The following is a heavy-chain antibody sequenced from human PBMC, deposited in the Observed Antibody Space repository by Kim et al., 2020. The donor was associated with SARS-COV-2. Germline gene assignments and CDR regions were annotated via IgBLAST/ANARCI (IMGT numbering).Heavy chain of an antibody. V-gene: IGHV1-24*01. CDR1: GFTLTELT. J-gene: IGHJ5*02. CDR3: ATGRVAGPPAWFDP. Sequence: ASVKVSCKVSGFTLTELTMHWVRQAPGKGLEWMGGFDPEDGETIYAQKFQGRVTMTEDTSTDTAYMELSSLRSEDTAVYYCATGRVAGPPAWFDPWGQGTLVTVSS. CDR2: FDPEDGET. D-gene: IGHD2-15*01.